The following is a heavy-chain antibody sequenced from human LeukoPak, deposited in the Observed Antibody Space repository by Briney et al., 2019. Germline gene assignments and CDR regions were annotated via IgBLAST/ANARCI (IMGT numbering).Heavy chain of an antibody. Sequence: ASVKVSCKASGYTFTSFGISWVRQAPGQGPEWMGWISGYNGNTKYAQKFQGTVTMTTDTSTSTAYMELRRRRFDDTAVYYCARDRSGMGTYFDYWGQGTLVTVSS. CDR1: GYTFTSFG. D-gene: IGHD5-24*01. CDR2: ISGYNGNT. J-gene: IGHJ4*02. CDR3: ARDRSGMGTYFDY. V-gene: IGHV1-18*01.